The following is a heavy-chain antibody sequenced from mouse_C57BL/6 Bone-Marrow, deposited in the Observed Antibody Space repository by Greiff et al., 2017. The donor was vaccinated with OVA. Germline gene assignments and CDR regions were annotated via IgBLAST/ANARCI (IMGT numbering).Heavy chain of an antibody. D-gene: IGHD4-1*02. CDR1: GYAFSSSW. Sequence: QVQLQQSGPELVKPGASVKISCKASGYAFSSSWMNWVKQRPGKGLEWIGRIYPGDGDTNYNGKFKGKATLTADNSSSTAYMQLSSLTSEDSAVYFCARSTPYYYDMDYWGQGTSVTVSS. V-gene: IGHV1-82*01. CDR3: ARSTPYYYDMDY. J-gene: IGHJ4*01. CDR2: IYPGDGDT.